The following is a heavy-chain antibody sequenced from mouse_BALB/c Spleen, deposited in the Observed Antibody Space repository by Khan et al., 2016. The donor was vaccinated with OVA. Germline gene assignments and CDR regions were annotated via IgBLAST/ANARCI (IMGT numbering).Heavy chain of an antibody. D-gene: IGHD2-4*01. CDR1: GYSITSGYA. Sequence: VQLKESGPGLVKPSQSLSLTCTVTGYSITSGYAWNWIRQFPGNKLEWMGYISYSGVTSYTPSLKSRISITRDTSKNQFFLPLNSVTTEDTATYDGARGNYDGYYVDYWGQGTTLTVAA. J-gene: IGHJ2*01. CDR2: ISYSGVT. V-gene: IGHV3-2*02. CDR3: ARGNYDGYYVDY.